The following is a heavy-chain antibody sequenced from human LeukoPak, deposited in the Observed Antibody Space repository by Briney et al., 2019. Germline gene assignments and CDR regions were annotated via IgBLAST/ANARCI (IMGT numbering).Heavy chain of an antibody. J-gene: IGHJ4*02. CDR3: ASLVQDIVVVPAAIEKLG. V-gene: IGHV3-21*01. CDR1: GFTFSSYS. D-gene: IGHD2-2*01. Sequence: GGSLRLSCAASGFTFSSYSMYWVRQAPGKRLEWVSSISSSSSYIYYADSVKGRFTISRDNAKNSLYLQMNSLRAEDTAVYYCASLVQDIVVVPAAIEKLGWGQGTLVTVSS. CDR2: ISSSSSYI.